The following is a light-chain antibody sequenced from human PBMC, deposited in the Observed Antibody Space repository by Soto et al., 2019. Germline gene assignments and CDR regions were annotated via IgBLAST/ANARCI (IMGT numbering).Light chain of an antibody. J-gene: IGKJ2*01. CDR2: KAS. V-gene: IGKV1-5*03. Sequence: DIQMTQSPSTLSASVGDRVTITCRASQSISSWLAWYQQKPGKAPKLLIYKASSLESGVPSRFSGSGSGTAVTLTISRLQPDDFATYYCQQWNTFGQGTKLEIK. CDR3: QQWNT. CDR1: QSISSW.